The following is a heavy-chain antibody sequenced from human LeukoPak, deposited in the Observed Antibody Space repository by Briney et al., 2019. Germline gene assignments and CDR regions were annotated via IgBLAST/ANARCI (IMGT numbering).Heavy chain of an antibody. V-gene: IGHV3-43*02. CDR3: AKETDN. Sequence: PGGSLRLSCATSRFTSDDFGIHWARQAPGKGLEWVCFISADGTSTFYADSVRGRFTISRDNSKNSLYLQMNSLRTEDTAFYYCAKETDNWGQGTLVTVSS. CDR2: ISADGTST. J-gene: IGHJ4*02. CDR1: RFTSDDFG.